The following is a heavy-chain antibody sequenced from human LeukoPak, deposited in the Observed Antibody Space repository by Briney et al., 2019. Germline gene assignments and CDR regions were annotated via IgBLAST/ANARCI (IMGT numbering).Heavy chain of an antibody. Sequence: SGTLSLTCAVSGGSIRSSIWWTWVRRPPGKGLEWIGEIYHSGSTNYNPSLKSRVTISLDKSKNQFSLKLSSVTAADTAVYYCARAPGGYGSGSRGAFDIWGQGTMVTVSS. J-gene: IGHJ3*02. D-gene: IGHD3-10*01. CDR2: IYHSGST. V-gene: IGHV4-4*02. CDR3: ARAPGGYGSGSRGAFDI. CDR1: GGSIRSSIW.